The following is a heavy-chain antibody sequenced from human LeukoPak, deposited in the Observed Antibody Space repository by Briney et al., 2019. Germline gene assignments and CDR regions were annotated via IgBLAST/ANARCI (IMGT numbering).Heavy chain of an antibody. CDR1: GFTVSSNY. V-gene: IGHV3-23*01. CDR3: VKMSGQVVTNYYLKN. J-gene: IGHJ4*02. D-gene: IGHD2-21*02. CDR2: IIGSGGRT. Sequence: GGSLRLSCAASGFTVSSNYMSWVRQAPGKGLEWVSGIIGSGGRTYYAESVKGRFTISRDNSKSTLYLQLNSLRAEDTAVYYCVKMSGQVVTNYYLKNWGQGTLVTVSS.